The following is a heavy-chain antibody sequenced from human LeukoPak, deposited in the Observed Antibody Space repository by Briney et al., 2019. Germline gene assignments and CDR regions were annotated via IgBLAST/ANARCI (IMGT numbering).Heavy chain of an antibody. J-gene: IGHJ6*02. Sequence: PSETLSLTCAVYGGSFSGYYWNWIRQPPGKGLEWIGEINHSGSTNYNPSLKSRVTISVDTSKNQSSLKLSSVTAADTAVYYCARSGSGSHTYYYYGMDVWGQGTTVTVSS. V-gene: IGHV4-34*01. D-gene: IGHD3-10*01. CDR2: INHSGST. CDR3: ARSGSGSHTYYYYGMDV. CDR1: GGSFSGYY.